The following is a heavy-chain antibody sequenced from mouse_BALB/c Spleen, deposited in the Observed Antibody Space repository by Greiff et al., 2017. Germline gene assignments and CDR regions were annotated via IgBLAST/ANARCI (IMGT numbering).Heavy chain of an antibody. D-gene: IGHD1-2*01. CDR3: TNGLDY. J-gene: IGHJ4*01. CDR2: IWRGGSP. Sequence: VQLVQSGPSLVQPSQCLSLTCTASGFSLTRYGVHWVRQSPGKGLEWLGVIWRGGSPDYNAAVMSRLSITKDNSKIQVFFTMISQQANDTAIYYSTNGLDYWGQGTTVTVSS. V-gene: IGHV2-5-1*01. CDR1: GFSLTRYG.